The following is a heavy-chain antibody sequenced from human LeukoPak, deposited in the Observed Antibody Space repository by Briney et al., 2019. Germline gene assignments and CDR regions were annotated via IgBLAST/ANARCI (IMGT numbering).Heavy chain of an antibody. V-gene: IGHV4-4*07. D-gene: IGHD5-18*01. CDR1: GGSISSYY. Sequence: SETLSLTCTVSGGSISSYYWSWLRQPAGKGLEWIGRIYTSGSTNYNPSLKSRVTMSVDTSKNQFSLKLSSVTAADTAVYYCARDGFGYSYGYYFDYWGQGTLVTVSS. CDR3: ARDGFGYSYGYYFDY. CDR2: IYTSGST. J-gene: IGHJ4*02.